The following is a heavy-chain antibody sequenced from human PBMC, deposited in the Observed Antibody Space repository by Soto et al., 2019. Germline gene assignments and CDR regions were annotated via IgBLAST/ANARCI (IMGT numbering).Heavy chain of an antibody. Sequence: GGSLRLSCAASGFTFSNTWMNWVRQAPGKGLEWVGRIQSKTDGGTTDYAAPVKGRFTISRDDSKNTLYLQMNSLKTEDTAVYYCTTIPLGYCSSTSCYSYFDYWGQGTLVTVSS. D-gene: IGHD2-2*01. CDR1: GFTFSNTW. CDR2: IQSKTDGGTT. V-gene: IGHV3-15*07. CDR3: TTIPLGYCSSTSCYSYFDY. J-gene: IGHJ4*02.